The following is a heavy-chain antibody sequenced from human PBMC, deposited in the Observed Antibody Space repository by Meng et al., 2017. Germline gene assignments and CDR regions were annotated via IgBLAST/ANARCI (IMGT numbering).Heavy chain of an antibody. J-gene: IGHJ3*02. CDR3: AREAGSLEAFDI. V-gene: IGHV4-59*12. Sequence: SETLSLTCTVSGGSISSYYWSWIRQPPGKGLEWIGYIYYSGSTNYNPSLKSRVTISVDTSKNQFSLKLSSVTAADTAVYYCAREAGSLEAFDIWGQGTMVTVSS. D-gene: IGHD1-26*01. CDR1: GGSISSYY. CDR2: IYYSGST.